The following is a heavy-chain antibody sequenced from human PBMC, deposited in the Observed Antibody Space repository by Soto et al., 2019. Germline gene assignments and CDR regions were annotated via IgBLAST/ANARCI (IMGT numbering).Heavy chain of an antibody. V-gene: IGHV4-30-2*01. CDR1: GGSICSGGYS. J-gene: IGHJ5*02. D-gene: IGHD3-10*01. CDR2: IYHSGST. Sequence: PSETLSLTCAVSGGSICSGGYSWSWIRQPPGKGLEWIGYIYHSGSTYYNSSLKSRVTISVDRSKNQFSLKLSSVTAADTAVYYCARVPGPWGQGTLVTVSS. CDR3: ARVPGP.